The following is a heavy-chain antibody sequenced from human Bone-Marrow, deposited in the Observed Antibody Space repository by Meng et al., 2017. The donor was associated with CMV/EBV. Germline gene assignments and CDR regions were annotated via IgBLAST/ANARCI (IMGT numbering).Heavy chain of an antibody. Sequence: GGSLRLSCAASGFTVSSNYMSWVRQAPGKGLEWVSVIYSGGSTYYADSVKGRFTISRDNSKNTLYLQMNSLRAEDTALYYCARGGGRYYNYFDYWGQGMVVTVSS. CDR1: GFTVSSNY. J-gene: IGHJ4*02. D-gene: IGHD1-26*01. CDR2: IYSGGST. CDR3: ARGGGRYYNYFDY. V-gene: IGHV3-53*01.